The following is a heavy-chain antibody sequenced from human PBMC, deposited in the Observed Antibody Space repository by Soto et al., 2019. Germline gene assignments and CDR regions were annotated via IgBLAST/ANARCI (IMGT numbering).Heavy chain of an antibody. CDR2: ISYDGSNK. CDR3: AKDLGYDFWSGYYPRGYYYYGMDV. CDR1: GFTFSSYG. J-gene: IGHJ6*02. D-gene: IGHD3-3*01. Sequence: QVQLVESGGGVVQPGRSLRLSCAASGFTFSSYGMHWVRQAPGKGLEWVAVISYDGSNKYYADSVKGRFTISRDNSKNTLYLQMNSLRAEDTAVYHCAKDLGYDFWSGYYPRGYYYYGMDVWGQGTTVTVSS. V-gene: IGHV3-30*18.